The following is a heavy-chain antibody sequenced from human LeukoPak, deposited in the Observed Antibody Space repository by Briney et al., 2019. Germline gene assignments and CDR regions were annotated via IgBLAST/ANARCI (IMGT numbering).Heavy chain of an antibody. CDR1: GFTFSSYA. CDR2: ISYNGSNK. V-gene: IGHV3-30-3*01. J-gene: IGHJ4*02. CDR3: ARDGGYSGLLRTGKIQLGFDY. Sequence: GRSLRLSCGASGFTFSSYAMHWVRQAPGKGLEWVAVISYNGSNKYYADSVKGRFTISRDNSKNTLYLQMNSLRAEDTAVYYCARDGGYSGLLRTGKIQLGFDYWGQGTLVTVSS. D-gene: IGHD5-12*01.